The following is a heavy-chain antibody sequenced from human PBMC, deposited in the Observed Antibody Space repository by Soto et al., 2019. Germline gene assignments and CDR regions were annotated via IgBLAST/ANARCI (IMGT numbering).Heavy chain of an antibody. CDR2: IYYSGST. CDR3: ARYISSGYSLLDY. CDR1: GGSISSGGYY. D-gene: IGHD3-22*01. V-gene: IGHV4-31*03. J-gene: IGHJ4*02. Sequence: PSETLSLTCTVSGGSISSGGYYWSWIRQHPGKGLEWIGYIYYSGSTYYNPSLKSRVTISVDTSKNQFSLKLSSVTAADTAVYYCARYISSGYSLLDYWGQGTLVTVSS.